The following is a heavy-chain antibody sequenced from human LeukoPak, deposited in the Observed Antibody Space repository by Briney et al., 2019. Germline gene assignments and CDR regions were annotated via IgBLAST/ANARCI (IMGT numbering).Heavy chain of an antibody. D-gene: IGHD3-22*01. CDR3: ARKDDGRGPFDY. CDR2: ISGSGGST. CDR1: GFTFSSYA. Sequence: GGSLRLSCAASGFTFSSYAMSWVRQAPGKGLEWVSAISGSGGSTYYTDSVKGRFTISRDNSKNTLYLQMNSLRAEDTAMYYCARKDDGRGPFDYWGQGTLATVSS. J-gene: IGHJ4*02. V-gene: IGHV3-23*01.